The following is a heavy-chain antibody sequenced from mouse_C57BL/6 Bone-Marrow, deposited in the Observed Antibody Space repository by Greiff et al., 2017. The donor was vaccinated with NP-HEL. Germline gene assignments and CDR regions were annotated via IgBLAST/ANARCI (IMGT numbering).Heavy chain of an antibody. V-gene: IGHV5-4*01. CDR2: ISDGGSYT. Sequence: EVQLQESGGGLVKPGGSLKLSCAASGFTFSSYAMSWVRQTPEKRLEWVATISDGGSYTYYPDNVKGRFTISRDNAKNNLYLQMSHLKSEDTAMYYCARDRVTTVVGAMDYWGQGTSVTVSS. J-gene: IGHJ4*01. CDR1: GFTFSSYA. CDR3: ARDRVTTVVGAMDY. D-gene: IGHD1-1*01.